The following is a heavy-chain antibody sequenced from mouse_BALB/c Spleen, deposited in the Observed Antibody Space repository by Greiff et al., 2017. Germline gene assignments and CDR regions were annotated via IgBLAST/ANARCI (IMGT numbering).Heavy chain of an antibody. CDR1: GYSITSDYA. J-gene: IGHJ1*01. D-gene: IGHD1-1*01. Sequence: EVKVEESGPGLVKPSQPLSLTCTVTGYSITSDYAWNWIRQFPGNKLEWMGYISYSGSTSYNPSLKSRISITRDTSKNQFFLQLNSVTTEDTATYYCARRYYGSSWYFDVWGAGTTVTVSS. CDR2: ISYSGST. V-gene: IGHV3-2*02. CDR3: ARRYYGSSWYFDV.